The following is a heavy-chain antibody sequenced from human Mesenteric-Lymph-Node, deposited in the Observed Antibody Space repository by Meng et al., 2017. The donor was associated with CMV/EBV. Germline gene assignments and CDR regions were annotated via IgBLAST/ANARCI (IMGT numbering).Heavy chain of an antibody. J-gene: IGHJ4*02. CDR2: IYWNDDK. Sequence: FSLRTSGVGVGWIRQPQGKALGWLALIYWNDDKRYSPSLKSRHTITKDTSKNQVVLTMTNMDPVDTATYYCAHSSGSSWSGVGYFDYWGQGTLVTVSS. CDR1: FSLRTSGVG. CDR3: AHSSGSSWSGVGYFDY. V-gene: IGHV2-5*01. D-gene: IGHD6-13*01.